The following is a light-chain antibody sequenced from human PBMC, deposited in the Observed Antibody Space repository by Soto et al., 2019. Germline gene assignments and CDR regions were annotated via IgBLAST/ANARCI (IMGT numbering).Light chain of an antibody. CDR1: QSLLNRSDKKNY. CDR3: QQYFNTEWT. J-gene: IGKJ1*01. Sequence: DIVMTQSPDSLAVSLGERATINCKSSQSLLNRSDKKNYLAWYQQRPGQPPNLLIYWASTRQFGVPDRISGSGSGTDFPLTISSLQAEDGAGYYCQQYFNTEWTFGQGTKVEVK. CDR2: WAS. V-gene: IGKV4-1*01.